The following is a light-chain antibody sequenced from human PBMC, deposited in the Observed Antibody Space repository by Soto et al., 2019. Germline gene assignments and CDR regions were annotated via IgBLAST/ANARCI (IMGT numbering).Light chain of an antibody. CDR2: DAS. Sequence: EIVLTQSPATLSLSPGERATLSCRASQSVSRYLAWYQQRPGQAPRLLIYDASNRATGIPTRFSGSGSGPDFTLTISSLEPEDFAVYYCQQRSSWPLTFGGGTKVEIK. CDR1: QSVSRY. V-gene: IGKV3-11*01. J-gene: IGKJ4*01. CDR3: QQRSSWPLT.